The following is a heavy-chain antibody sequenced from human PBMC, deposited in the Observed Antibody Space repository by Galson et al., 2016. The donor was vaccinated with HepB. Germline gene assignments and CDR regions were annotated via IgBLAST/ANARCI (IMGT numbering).Heavy chain of an antibody. CDR3: TRAVYSISWLLYYGMDL. D-gene: IGHD6-13*01. J-gene: IGHJ5*02. CDR1: GFTFSSYW. V-gene: IGHV3-74*01. Sequence: SLRLSCAASGFTFSSYWMHWVRQAPGKGLMWVSRISGDGNSTSYADSVKGRFIISRDNAKNTLYLQLNSLRGEDTAVYYCTRAVYSISWLLYYGMDLWGQATLVTVSS. CDR2: ISGDGNST.